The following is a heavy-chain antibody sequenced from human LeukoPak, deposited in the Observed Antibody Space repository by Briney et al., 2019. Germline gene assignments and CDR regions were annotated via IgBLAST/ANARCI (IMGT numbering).Heavy chain of an antibody. CDR3: ARGFYYGSGSHYYYYYGMDV. Sequence: PSETLSLTCAVYGGSFSGYYWTWIRQPPGKGLEWIGEINHSGSTNYTTSLKSRVTISVDTSKNQFSLKLISVTAADTAVYYCARGFYYGSGSHYYYYYGMDVWDQGTTVTVSS. CDR2: INHSGST. CDR1: GGSFSGYY. D-gene: IGHD3-10*01. V-gene: IGHV4-34*01. J-gene: IGHJ6*02.